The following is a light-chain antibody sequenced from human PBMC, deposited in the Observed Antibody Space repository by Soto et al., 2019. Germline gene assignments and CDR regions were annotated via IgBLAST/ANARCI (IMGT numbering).Light chain of an antibody. CDR3: QQYHKWPPYT. Sequence: EIVMTQSPATLSVSPGETATLSCRASQSVDSTLAWYQQKPGQAPRLLIYDASTRAMGIPARFSGSGSGTEFTLTISRLQSEDFAVYFCQQYHKWPPYTFGQGTKLQIK. CDR1: QSVDST. J-gene: IGKJ2*01. V-gene: IGKV3-15*01. CDR2: DAS.